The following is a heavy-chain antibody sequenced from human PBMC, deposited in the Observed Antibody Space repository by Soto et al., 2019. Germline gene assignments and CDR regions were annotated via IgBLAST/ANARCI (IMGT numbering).Heavy chain of an antibody. D-gene: IGHD6-13*01. V-gene: IGHV3-30*04. J-gene: IGHJ5*01. Sequence: SLRLSCAASGFTFSNFAMHWVRQAPGKGLEWVAATSFDGKNKDYADSVKGRFTISRDNSKKTLFLQMNSLRPEDTAVYYCARERAIAATGIFYSWGQGTLVTVSS. CDR2: TSFDGKNK. CDR1: GFTFSNFA. CDR3: ARERAIAATGIFYS.